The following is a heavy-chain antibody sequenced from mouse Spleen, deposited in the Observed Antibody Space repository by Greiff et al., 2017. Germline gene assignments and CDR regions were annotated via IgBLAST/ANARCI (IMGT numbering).Heavy chain of an antibody. CDR1: GYTFTSYW. Sequence: VQLQQSGAELVMPGASVKLSCKASGYTFTSYWMHWVKQRPGQGLEWIGEIDPSDSYTNYNQKFKGKATLTVDKSSSTAYMQLSSLTSEDSAVYYCARREYAMDYWGQGTSVTVSS. CDR3: ARREYAMDY. V-gene: IGHV1-69*01. J-gene: IGHJ4*01. CDR2: IDPSDSYT.